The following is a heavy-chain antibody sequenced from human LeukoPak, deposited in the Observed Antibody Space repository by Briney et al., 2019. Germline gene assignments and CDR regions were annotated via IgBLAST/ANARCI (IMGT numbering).Heavy chain of an antibody. CDR3: ALGIAAVDY. CDR1: GGSFSGYY. D-gene: IGHD6-13*01. V-gene: IGHV4-34*01. Sequence: KPSETLSLTCAVYGGSFSGYYWSWIRQPPGKGLEWIGEINHSGSTNYNPSLKSRVTISVDTSKNQFSLKLGSVTAADTAVYYCALGIAAVDYWGQGTLVTVSS. J-gene: IGHJ4*02. CDR2: INHSGST.